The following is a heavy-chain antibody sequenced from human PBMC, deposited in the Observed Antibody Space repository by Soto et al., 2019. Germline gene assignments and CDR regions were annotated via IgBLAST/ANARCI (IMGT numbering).Heavy chain of an antibody. Sequence: QVQLVQSGAEVKKPGASVKVSCKASGYTFTSYGISWVRQAPGQGLEWMGWISAYNGNTNYAQKLQGRVTMTTDTPTSTAYMELRGLGSDDTAVYYWARGGGKWLRLDYYYGMDVWGQGTTVTVSS. CDR1: GYTFTSYG. CDR3: ARGGGKWLRLDYYYGMDV. J-gene: IGHJ6*02. V-gene: IGHV1-18*01. CDR2: ISAYNGNT. D-gene: IGHD5-12*01.